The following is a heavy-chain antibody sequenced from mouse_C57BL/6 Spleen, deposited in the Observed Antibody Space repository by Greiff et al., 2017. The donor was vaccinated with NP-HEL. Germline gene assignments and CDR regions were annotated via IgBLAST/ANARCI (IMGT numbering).Heavy chain of an antibody. Sequence: QVQLQQPGAELVKPGASVKLSCKASGYTFTSYWMQWVKQRPGQGLEWIGEIDPSDSYTNYNQKFKGKATLTVDTSSSTAYMQRSSLTSEDSAVYYCASRGGYYYGSSSFYFDYWGQGTTLTVSS. J-gene: IGHJ2*01. V-gene: IGHV1-50*01. D-gene: IGHD1-1*01. CDR1: GYTFTSYW. CDR3: ASRGGYYYGSSSFYFDY. CDR2: IDPSDSYT.